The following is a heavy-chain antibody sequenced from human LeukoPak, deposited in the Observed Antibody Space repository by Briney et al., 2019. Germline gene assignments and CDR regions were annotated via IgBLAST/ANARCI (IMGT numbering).Heavy chain of an antibody. CDR2: IYTSGST. J-gene: IGHJ3*02. D-gene: IGHD2-2*01. CDR3: AREPLLGYCSSTSCYGAFDI. Sequence: SETLSLTCTVSGYSISSGYYWGWIRQPAGKGLEWIGRIYTSGSTNYNPSLKSRVTISVDTSKNQFSLKLSSVTAADTAVYYCAREPLLGYCSSTSCYGAFDIWGQGTMVTVSS. V-gene: IGHV4-61*02. CDR1: GYSISSGYY.